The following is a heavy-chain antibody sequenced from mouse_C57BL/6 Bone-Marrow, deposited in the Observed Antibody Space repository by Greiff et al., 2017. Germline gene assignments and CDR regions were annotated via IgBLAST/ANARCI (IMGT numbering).Heavy chain of an antibody. CDR3: ARWSWVQYYFAY. CDR1: GYTFTDYY. Sequence: EVQLQQSGPELVKPGASVKISCKASGYTFTDYYMNWVKQSHGKSLEWIGDINPNNGGTSYNQKFKGKATLTVDKSSSTAYMELRSLTSEDSAVYYCARWSWVQYYFAYWGQGTTLTVSS. V-gene: IGHV1-26*01. J-gene: IGHJ2*01. CDR2: INPNNGGT.